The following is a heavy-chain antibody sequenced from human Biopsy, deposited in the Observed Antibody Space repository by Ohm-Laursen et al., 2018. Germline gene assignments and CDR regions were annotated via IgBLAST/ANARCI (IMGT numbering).Heavy chain of an antibody. J-gene: IGHJ5*02. V-gene: IGHV4-39*01. Sequence: SQTLSLTCTVSGGSISNNNYYWGWIRQPPGKGLEWIGSIFYRGSTHYKPSSKSRINISVDTSKNQFSLKLNSVTAADTAVYYCARDYDTSGYYYVSWGQGTLVTVSS. D-gene: IGHD3-22*01. CDR1: GGSISNNNYY. CDR3: ARDYDTSGYYYVS. CDR2: IFYRGST.